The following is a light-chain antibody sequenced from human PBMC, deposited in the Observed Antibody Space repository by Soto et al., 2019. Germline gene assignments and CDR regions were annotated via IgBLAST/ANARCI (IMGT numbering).Light chain of an antibody. J-gene: IGLJ1*01. Sequence: SYELTQPPSVSVSPGQTASITCSGDKLGDKSASWYHQKPGQSTVLVIYQDNKRPSGIPERFSGSNSGNTATLTISGTQAMDEADYYCQAWDSSVLYVFGTGTKVTVL. CDR2: QDN. CDR3: QAWDSSVLYV. V-gene: IGLV3-1*01. CDR1: KLGDKS.